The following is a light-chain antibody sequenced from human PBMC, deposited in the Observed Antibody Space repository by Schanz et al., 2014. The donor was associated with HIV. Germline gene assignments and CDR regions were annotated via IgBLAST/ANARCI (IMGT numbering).Light chain of an antibody. V-gene: IGLV1-40*01. CDR3: ATWDDTLNGYV. J-gene: IGLJ1*01. CDR1: SSNIGAGYD. CDR2: DNS. Sequence: QSVLTQPPSVSGAPGQRVTISCTGSSSNIGAGYDVHWYQQLPGTAPKLLIYDNSNRPSGVPDRFSGSKSGTSASLAISGLQPEDEADYYCATWDDTLNGYVFGSGTKVTVL.